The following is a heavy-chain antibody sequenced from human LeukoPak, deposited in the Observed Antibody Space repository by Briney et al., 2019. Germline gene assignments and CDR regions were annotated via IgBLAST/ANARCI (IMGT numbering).Heavy chain of an antibody. CDR3: ANDKDGFYYYYMDV. Sequence: GGPLRLSCAASGFTFSSYAMSWVRQAPGKGLEWVSGISGSDGRTYYADSVKGRFAISRDNSKNTLYLQMNSLRAEDTAVYYCANDKDGFYYYYMDVWGKGTTVTVSS. D-gene: IGHD5-24*01. CDR2: ISGSDGRT. CDR1: GFTFSSYA. V-gene: IGHV3-23*01. J-gene: IGHJ6*03.